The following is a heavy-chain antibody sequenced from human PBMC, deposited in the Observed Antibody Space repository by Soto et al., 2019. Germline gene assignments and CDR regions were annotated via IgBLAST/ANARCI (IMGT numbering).Heavy chain of an antibody. Sequence: PSETLSLTCAVSGGAFSGFDWSWIRQSPGKGLEWIGEVHRRGSLNYNPSLKSRVTISQDMSKKQLSLRLTSVTAADTGIYFCARYGRDDYGKNNGFDPWGPGTLVTVSS. CDR3: ARYGRDDYGKNNGFDP. V-gene: IGHV4-34*01. D-gene: IGHD4-17*01. CDR2: VHRRGSL. J-gene: IGHJ5*02. CDR1: GGAFSGFD.